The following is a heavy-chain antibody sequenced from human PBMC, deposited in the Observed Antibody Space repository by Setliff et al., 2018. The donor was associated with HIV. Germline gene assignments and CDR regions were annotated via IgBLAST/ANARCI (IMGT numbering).Heavy chain of an antibody. D-gene: IGHD3-3*01. J-gene: IGHJ1*01. CDR2: INPNSGGT. CDR3: ARLPGGVAHDEYFQH. V-gene: IGHV1-2*02. Sequence: ASVKVSCKASGYAFTGYYMHWVRQAPGQGLEWMGWINPNSGGTNYAQKFQGRVTMTRDPSISTAYMELSRLRSDDTAVYYCARLPGGVAHDEYFQHWGQGTLVTVSS. CDR1: GYAFTGYY.